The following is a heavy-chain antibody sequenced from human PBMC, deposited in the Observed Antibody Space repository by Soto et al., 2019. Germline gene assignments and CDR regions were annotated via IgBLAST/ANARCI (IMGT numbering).Heavy chain of an antibody. CDR3: AKVKLVAGIRRGGPQSAFDY. Sequence: GGSLRLSCAASGFTFSSYAMSWVRQAPGKGLEWVSAISGSGGSTYYADSVKGRFTISRDNSKNTLYLQMNSLRAEDTAVYYCAKVKLVAGIRRGGPQSAFDYWGQGTLVTVSS. J-gene: IGHJ4*02. CDR2: ISGSGGST. D-gene: IGHD2-15*01. CDR1: GFTFSSYA. V-gene: IGHV3-23*01.